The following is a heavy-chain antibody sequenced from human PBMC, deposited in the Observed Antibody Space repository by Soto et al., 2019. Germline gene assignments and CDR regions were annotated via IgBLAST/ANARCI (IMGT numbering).Heavy chain of an antibody. Sequence: ASVKVSCKASGYTFTGYYMHWVRQVPGQGLEWVGWINPDTGGTDYAEKFQDRVTMTRDTSISTAYMELTRLRSDDTAVYYCARDRSPTYYYDSSGSYFDYWGQGTLVTVSS. V-gene: IGHV1-2*02. J-gene: IGHJ4*02. CDR3: ARDRSPTYYYDSSGSYFDY. D-gene: IGHD3-22*01. CDR1: GYTFTGYY. CDR2: INPDTGGT.